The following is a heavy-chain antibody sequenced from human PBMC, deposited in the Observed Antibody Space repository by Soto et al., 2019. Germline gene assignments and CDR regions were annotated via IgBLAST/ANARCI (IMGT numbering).Heavy chain of an antibody. CDR2: IYRTGST. Sequence: XGSLARTCAVCGGPFTSNKWWTWVRQPPGQGLEWIGEIYRTGSTNYNPSLKSRVTISLDKSENQSSLKVTSLTAADTAVYYCASRDPGTSVDYWRRGTLVPVSS. D-gene: IGHD1-7*01. J-gene: IGHJ4*02. CDR1: GGPFTSNKW. CDR3: ASRDPGTSVDY. V-gene: IGHV4-4*02.